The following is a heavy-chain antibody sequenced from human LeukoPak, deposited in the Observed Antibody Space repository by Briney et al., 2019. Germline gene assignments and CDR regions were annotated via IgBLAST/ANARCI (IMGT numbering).Heavy chain of an antibody. CDR1: GDSISAYY. D-gene: IGHD3-3*01. Sequence: ASETLSLTCPVSGDSISAYYWSWIRQPPGKGLEWIGHIYTNGSANYNPSLKSRVTFSLATSTNHFSLRLTSVTAADTAVYYRARLHHQSAFWSGSYALFDYWGQGTLVTVSS. CDR2: IYTNGSA. V-gene: IGHV4-4*09. CDR3: ARLHHQSAFWSGSYALFDY. J-gene: IGHJ4*02.